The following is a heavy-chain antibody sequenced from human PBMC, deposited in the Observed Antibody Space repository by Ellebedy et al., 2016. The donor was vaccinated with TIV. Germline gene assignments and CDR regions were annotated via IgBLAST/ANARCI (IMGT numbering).Heavy chain of an antibody. CDR3: ARENRDYDILTGYYNFRFDP. Sequence: AASAKVSCKASGYTFTSYAMHWVRQPPGQRLEWMGWINAGNGNTKYSQKFQGRVTITRDTSASTAYMDLSSLRSEDTAVYYCARENRDYDILTGYYNFRFDPWGQGTLVTVSS. J-gene: IGHJ5*02. V-gene: IGHV1-3*01. CDR1: GYTFTSYA. CDR2: INAGNGNT. D-gene: IGHD3-9*01.